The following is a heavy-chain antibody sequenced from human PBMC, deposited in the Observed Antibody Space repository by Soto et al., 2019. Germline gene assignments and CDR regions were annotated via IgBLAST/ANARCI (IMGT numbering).Heavy chain of an antibody. CDR1: GGSISSYY. CDR3: ARDQGTGDFDY. D-gene: IGHD1-1*01. V-gene: IGHV4-59*12. J-gene: IGHJ4*02. CDR2: IYHSGST. Sequence: SETLSLTCTVSGGSISSYYWSWIRQPPGKGLEWIGYIYHSGSTYYNPSLKSRVTISVDRSKNQFSLKLSSVTAADTAVYYCARDQGTGDFDYWGQGTLVTVSS.